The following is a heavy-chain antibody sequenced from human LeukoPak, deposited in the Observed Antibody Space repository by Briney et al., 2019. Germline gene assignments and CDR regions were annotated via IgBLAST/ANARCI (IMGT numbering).Heavy chain of an antibody. CDR3: ARWSGDGYNYVLGDYFDY. D-gene: IGHD5-24*01. V-gene: IGHV5-51*01. J-gene: IGHJ4*02. CDR2: IYPGDSDT. CDR1: GYSFTSYW. Sequence: GESLKISCKGSGYSFTSYWIGWVRQMPGKGLEWMGIIYPGDSDTRYSPSFQGQVTISADKSISTAYLQWSSLKASDTAMYYCARWSGDGYNYVLGDYFDYWGQGTLVTVSS.